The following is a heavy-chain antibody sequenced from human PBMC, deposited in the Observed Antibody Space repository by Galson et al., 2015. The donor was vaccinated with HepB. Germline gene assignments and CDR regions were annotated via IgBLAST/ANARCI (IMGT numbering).Heavy chain of an antibody. J-gene: IGHJ4*02. CDR1: GFSISTYA. V-gene: IGHV3-23*01. Sequence: SLRLSCAASGFSISTYAMAWVRQAPGKGLEWVSAMSGNGATTKYADSLRGRFTISRDNSKNTLYLQMNSLRAQDTGVYFCALLGSPNILGAFDYWGQGALVTVSS. CDR3: ALLGSPNILGAFDY. CDR2: MSGNGATT. D-gene: IGHD1-26*01.